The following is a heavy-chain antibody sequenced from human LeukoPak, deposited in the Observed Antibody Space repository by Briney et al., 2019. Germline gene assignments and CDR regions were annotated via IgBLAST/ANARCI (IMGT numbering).Heavy chain of an antibody. J-gene: IGHJ4*02. CDR3: ARERDGYNAY. Sequence: GGSLRLSCAASGFTVSSNYMSWVRQAPGKGLEWVSVIYSGGSTYYADSVKGRFTISRDTSKDTVYLQMNSLRAEDTAVYYCARERDGYNAYWGQGTLVTVSS. D-gene: IGHD5-24*01. CDR1: GFTVSSNY. V-gene: IGHV3-66*01. CDR2: IYSGGST.